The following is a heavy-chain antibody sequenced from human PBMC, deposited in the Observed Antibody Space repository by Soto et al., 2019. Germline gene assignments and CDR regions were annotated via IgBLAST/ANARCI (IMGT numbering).Heavy chain of an antibody. D-gene: IGHD3-10*01. CDR1: GGSFSGYY. Sequence: SETLSLTCAAYGGSFSGYYWSWIRQPPGKGLEWIGEINHSGSTNYNPSLKSRVTISVDTSKNKFSLKLSSVTAADTAVYYCATGYGSGSAENWFDPWGQGTLVTVSS. V-gene: IGHV4-34*01. CDR2: INHSGST. CDR3: ATGYGSGSAENWFDP. J-gene: IGHJ5*02.